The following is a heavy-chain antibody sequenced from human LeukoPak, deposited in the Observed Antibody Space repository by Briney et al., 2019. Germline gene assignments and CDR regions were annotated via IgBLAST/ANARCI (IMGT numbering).Heavy chain of an antibody. CDR1: GYTFTDYY. CDR3: AREGPIVGATHLVDY. D-gene: IGHD1-26*01. Sequence: ASVKVSCKAYGYTFTDYYMHWVRQAPGQGLEWMGWINPNSGGTNYAQKFQGRVTMTRDTSISTAYMELSRLRSDDTAVYYCAREGPIVGATHLVDYWGQGSLVTVSS. V-gene: IGHV1-2*02. CDR2: INPNSGGT. J-gene: IGHJ4*02.